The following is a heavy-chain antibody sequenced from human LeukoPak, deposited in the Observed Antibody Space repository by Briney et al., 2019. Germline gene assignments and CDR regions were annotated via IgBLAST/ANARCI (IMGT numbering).Heavy chain of an antibody. D-gene: IGHD6-13*01. CDR2: ISSSGSTI. V-gene: IGHV3-11*04. CDR1: GFTFSDYY. J-gene: IGHJ4*02. CDR3: ARVSSSSWWALDY. Sequence: GGSLRLSCAASGFTFSDYYMSWIRQAPGKGLEWVSYISSSGSTIYYADSVKGRFTISRDNAQNTLYLQMNSLRAEDTAVYYCARVSSSSWWALDYWGQGTLVTVSS.